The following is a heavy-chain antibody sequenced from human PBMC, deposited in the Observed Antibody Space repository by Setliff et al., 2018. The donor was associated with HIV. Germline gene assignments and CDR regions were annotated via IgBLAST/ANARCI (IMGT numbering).Heavy chain of an antibody. CDR3: ARASSDIPGVDSNYFDD. CDR2: VYHTGST. Sequence: SETLSLTCGVSGYSMSSGYYWGWIRQPPGKGLEWIGNVYHTGSTYYNPSLKSRVTISVDTSKNQFSLKLSSVIAADTAVYYCARASSDIPGVDSNYFDDWGQGTLVTVSS. J-gene: IGHJ4*02. CDR1: GYSMSSGYY. V-gene: IGHV4-38-2*01. D-gene: IGHD2-2*01.